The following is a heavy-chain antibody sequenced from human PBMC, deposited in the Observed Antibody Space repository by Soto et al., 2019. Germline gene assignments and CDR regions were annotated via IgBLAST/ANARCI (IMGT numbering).Heavy chain of an antibody. CDR1: GFTFSSYG. D-gene: IGHD5-12*01. CDR2: ISYDGSNK. CDR3: AKDLVDSGYDLSMGAFDI. Sequence: GGSLRLSCAASGFTFSSYGMHWVRQAPGKGLEWVAVISYDGSNKYYADSVKGRFTISRDNSKNTLYLQMNSLRAEDTAVYYCAKDLVDSGYDLSMGAFDIWGQGTMVTVSS. J-gene: IGHJ3*02. V-gene: IGHV3-30*18.